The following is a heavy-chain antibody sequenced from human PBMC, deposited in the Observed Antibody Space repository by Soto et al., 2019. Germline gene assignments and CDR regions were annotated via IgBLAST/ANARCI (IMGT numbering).Heavy chain of an antibody. J-gene: IGHJ4*02. CDR3: ARLQPAAGDNDLTFDY. D-gene: IGHD6-13*01. Sequence: PGESLKISCKGSGYSFTRYWISWVLQIPWKGLEWMGRIDPSDSYTNYSPSFQGHVTISADKSISTAYLQWSSLKASDTAMYYCARLQPAAGDNDLTFDYWGQGALVTVSS. CDR2: IDPSDSYT. CDR1: GYSFTRYW. V-gene: IGHV5-10-1*01.